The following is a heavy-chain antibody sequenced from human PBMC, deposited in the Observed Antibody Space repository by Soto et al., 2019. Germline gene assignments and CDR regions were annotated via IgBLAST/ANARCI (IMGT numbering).Heavy chain of an antibody. V-gene: IGHV3-33*01. Sequence: TGGSLRLSCAASGFTFSSYGMHWVRQAPGKGLEWVAVIWYDGSNKYYADSVKGRFTISRDNSKNTLYLQMNSLRAEDTSIYYCARDPSSSWYDYWGQGTLVTVS. D-gene: IGHD6-13*01. CDR3: ARDPSSSWYDY. J-gene: IGHJ4*02. CDR1: GFTFSSYG. CDR2: IWYDGSNK.